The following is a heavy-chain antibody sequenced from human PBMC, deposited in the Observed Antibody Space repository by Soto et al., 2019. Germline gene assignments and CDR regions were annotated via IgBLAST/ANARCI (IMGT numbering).Heavy chain of an antibody. J-gene: IGHJ4*02. CDR2: VSASGST. CDR3: ARDSYYGSGSDY. Sequence: GGSLRLSCAASGFTFSTYAMAWVRQAPGKGLEWVSGVSASGSTYYADSVKGRFTISRHNSKNTLYLQMNSLRAEDTAVYYCARDSYYGSGSDYWGQGTLVTVSS. V-gene: IGHV3-23*01. CDR1: GFTFSTYA. D-gene: IGHD3-10*01.